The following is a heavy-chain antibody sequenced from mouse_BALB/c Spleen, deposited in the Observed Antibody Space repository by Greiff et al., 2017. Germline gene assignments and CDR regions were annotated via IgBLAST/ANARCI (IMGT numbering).Heavy chain of an antibody. J-gene: IGHJ4*01. CDR1: GFSLTSYD. D-gene: IGHD2-4*01. CDR2: IWTGGGT. Sequence: QVQLQQSGPGLVAPSQSLSITCTVSGFSLTSYDISWIRQPPGKGLEWLGVIWTGGGTNYNSAFMSRLSISKDNSKSQVFLKMNSLQTDDTAIYYCVRDPLIYYDYDVDAMDYWGQGTSVTVSS. V-gene: IGHV2-9-2*01. CDR3: VRDPLIYYDYDVDAMDY.